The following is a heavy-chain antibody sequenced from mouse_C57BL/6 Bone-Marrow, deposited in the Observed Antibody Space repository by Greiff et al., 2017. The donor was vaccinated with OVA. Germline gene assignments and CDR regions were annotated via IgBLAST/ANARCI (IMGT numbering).Heavy chain of an antibody. Sequence: EVQGVESGTVLARPGASVKMSCKTSGYTFTSYWMHWVKQRPGQGLEWIGAIYPGNSDTSYNQKFKGKAKLTAVTSASTAYMELSSLTNEDSAVYYCTSPPYYYGSSPLFDYWGQGTTLTVSS. CDR2: IYPGNSDT. V-gene: IGHV1-5*01. CDR1: GYTFTSYW. D-gene: IGHD1-1*01. CDR3: TSPPYYYGSSPLFDY. J-gene: IGHJ2*01.